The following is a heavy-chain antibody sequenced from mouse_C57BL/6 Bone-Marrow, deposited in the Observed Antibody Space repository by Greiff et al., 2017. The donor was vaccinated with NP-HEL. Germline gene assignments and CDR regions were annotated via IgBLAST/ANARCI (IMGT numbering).Heavy chain of an antibody. CDR1: GYTFTDYY. J-gene: IGHJ2*01. CDR2: IYPGSGNT. Sequence: VKLMESGAELVRPGASVKLSCKASGYTFTDYYINWVKQRPGQGLEWIARIYPGSGNTYYNEKFKGKATLTAEKSSSTAYMQLSSLTSEDSAVYFCARHYGSSYGFDYWGQGTTLTVSS. V-gene: IGHV1-76*01. D-gene: IGHD1-1*01. CDR3: ARHYGSSYGFDY.